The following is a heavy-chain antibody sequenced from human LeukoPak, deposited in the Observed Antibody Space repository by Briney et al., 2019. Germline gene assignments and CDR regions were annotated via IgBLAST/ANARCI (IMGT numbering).Heavy chain of an antibody. CDR3: AIVDDFWSGYPSSY. CDR1: GYTFTSYD. D-gene: IGHD3-3*01. CDR2: MNPNSGNT. J-gene: IGHJ4*02. V-gene: IGHV1-8*03. Sequence: GASVKVSCKASGYTFTSYDINWVRQATGQGREWMGWMNPNSGNTGYAQKFQGRVTITRNNYISTAYMELSSLRSEDTAVYYCAIVDDFWSGYPSSYWGQGTLVTVSS.